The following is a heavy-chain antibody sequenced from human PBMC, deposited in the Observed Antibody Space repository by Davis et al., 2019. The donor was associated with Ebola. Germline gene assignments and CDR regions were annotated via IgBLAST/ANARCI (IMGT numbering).Heavy chain of an antibody. Sequence: ASVKVSCKASGYDFTDFYIHWVRQAPGQGLEWMGRINPHSGATKYAQRFQGRVTMTRDTSISTAYMELSGLRSDATGLYYCARGVGYKYGIIDYWGQGTLVSDSS. J-gene: IGHJ4*02. CDR2: INPHSGAT. V-gene: IGHV1-2*05. CDR3: ARGVGYKYGIIDY. CDR1: GYDFTDFY. D-gene: IGHD5-18*01.